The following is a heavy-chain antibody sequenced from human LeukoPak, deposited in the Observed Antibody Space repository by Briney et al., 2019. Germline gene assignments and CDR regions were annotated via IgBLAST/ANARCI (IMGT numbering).Heavy chain of an antibody. D-gene: IGHD2-21*01. J-gene: IGHJ4*02. CDR3: ARPLVF. CDR2: ISYDGSNK. CDR1: GFTFSSYA. V-gene: IGHV3-30*04. Sequence: PGRSLRLSCAASGFTFSSYAMHWVRQAPGKGLEWVAVISYDGSNKYYADSVKGRFTISRDNAKNSLYLQMNNLRDEDTAVYYCARPLVFGGQGTLVTVSS.